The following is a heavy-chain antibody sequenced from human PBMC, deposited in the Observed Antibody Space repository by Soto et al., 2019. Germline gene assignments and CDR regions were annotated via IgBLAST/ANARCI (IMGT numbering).Heavy chain of an antibody. CDR3: ARERGGYSSDF. Sequence: EVQLVESGVGLVQPGGSLRLSCAASGFSFSSYWMHWLRQVPGKGLVWVSRINGDGDYTNYADSVKGRFTISRDNAKNTLYLQMNSLRAEDTAVYYCARERGGYSSDFWGQGTLVTVSS. V-gene: IGHV3-74*01. D-gene: IGHD2-15*01. CDR1: GFSFSSYW. CDR2: INGDGDYT. J-gene: IGHJ4*02.